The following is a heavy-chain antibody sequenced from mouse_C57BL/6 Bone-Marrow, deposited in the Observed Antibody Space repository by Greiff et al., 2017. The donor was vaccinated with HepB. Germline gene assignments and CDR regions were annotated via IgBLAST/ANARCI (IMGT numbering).Heavy chain of an antibody. J-gene: IGHJ1*03. V-gene: IGHV5-15*01. Sequence: EVMLVESGGGLVQPGGSLKLSCAASGFTFSDYGMAWVRQAPRKGPEWVAFISNLAYSIYYADTVTGRFTISRENAKNTLYLEMSSLRSEDTAMYYCARPNWDGGYFDVWGTGTTVTVSS. CDR2: ISNLAYSI. CDR3: ARPNWDGGYFDV. CDR1: GFTFSDYG. D-gene: IGHD4-1*02.